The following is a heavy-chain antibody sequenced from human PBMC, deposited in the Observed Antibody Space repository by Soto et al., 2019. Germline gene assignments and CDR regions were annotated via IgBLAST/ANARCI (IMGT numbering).Heavy chain of an antibody. J-gene: IGHJ3*02. CDR1: GGSVSSGSYY. Sequence: SETLSLTCTVSGGSVSSGSYYWSWIRQPPGKGLEWIGYIYYSGSTNYNPSLKSRVTISVDTSKNQFSLKLSSVTAADTAVCYCARANYARNAFDIWGQGTMVTVSS. CDR2: IYYSGST. V-gene: IGHV4-61*01. D-gene: IGHD1-7*01. CDR3: ARANYARNAFDI.